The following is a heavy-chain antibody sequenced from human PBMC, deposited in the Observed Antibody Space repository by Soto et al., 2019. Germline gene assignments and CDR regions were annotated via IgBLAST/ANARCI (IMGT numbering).Heavy chain of an antibody. Sequence: GGSLRLSCAASGFTFDDYAMHWVRQAPGKGLEWVSLISWDGGSTYYADSVKGRFTISRDNSKNSLYLQMNSLRAEDTALYYCAKDAYHSSGWYYFDYWGQGTLVTVSS. D-gene: IGHD6-19*01. CDR1: GFTFDDYA. J-gene: IGHJ4*02. V-gene: IGHV3-43D*03. CDR2: ISWDGGST. CDR3: AKDAYHSSGWYYFDY.